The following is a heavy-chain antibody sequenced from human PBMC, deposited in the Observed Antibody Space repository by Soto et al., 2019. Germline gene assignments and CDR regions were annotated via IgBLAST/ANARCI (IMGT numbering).Heavy chain of an antibody. D-gene: IGHD4-4*01. CDR3: ARAGLSVTTLSLGPPDY. V-gene: IGHV4-59*01. Sequence: SETLSLTCTVSGGSISSYYWSWIRQPPGKGLEWIGYIYYSGSTNYNPSLKSRVTISVDTSKNQFSLKLSSVTAADTAVYYCARAGLSVTTLSLGPPDYSGQAPLVTVS. CDR2: IYYSGST. J-gene: IGHJ4*02. CDR1: GGSISSYY.